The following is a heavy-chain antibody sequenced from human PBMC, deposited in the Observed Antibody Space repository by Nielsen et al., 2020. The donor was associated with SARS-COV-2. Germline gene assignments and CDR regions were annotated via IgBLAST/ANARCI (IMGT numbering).Heavy chain of an antibody. CDR2: IYYSGST. D-gene: IGHD5-12*01. CDR1: GGSISSYY. CDR3: ARVWSGYDLGHHYYYYYMDV. J-gene: IGHJ6*03. Sequence: GSLRLSCTVSGGSISSYYWSWIRQPPGKGLEWIGYIYYSGSTNYNPSLKSRVTISVDTSKNQFSLKLSSVTAADTAVYYCARVWSGYDLGHHYYYYYMDVWGKGTTVTVSS. V-gene: IGHV4-59*01.